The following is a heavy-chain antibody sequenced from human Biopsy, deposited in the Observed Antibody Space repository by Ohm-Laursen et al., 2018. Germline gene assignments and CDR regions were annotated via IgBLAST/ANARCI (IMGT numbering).Heavy chain of an antibody. J-gene: IGHJ6*02. CDR3: VRSNYHYYGFDV. Sequence: TLSLTWTVSGDSVSSGSFYWTWIRQPPGQGLEYIGYIYDSGSTNYNPSLNSRVTIAVDTSKNQFSLRLTSVTAADTAVYYCVRSNYHYYGFDVWGQGTTVTVSS. CDR2: IYDSGST. V-gene: IGHV4-61*01. CDR1: GDSVSSGSFY.